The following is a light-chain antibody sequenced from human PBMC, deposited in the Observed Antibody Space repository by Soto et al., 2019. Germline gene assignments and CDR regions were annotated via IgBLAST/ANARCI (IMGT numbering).Light chain of an antibody. CDR1: GSDVGGYNY. V-gene: IGLV2-8*01. J-gene: IGLJ1*01. CDR2: EVS. Sequence: QSALTQPPSASGSPGQSVTMSCTGTGSDVGGYNYVSWYQQHPGKAPKLIIYEVSKRPSGVPDRFSGSKSGNTASLTVSGLQAEDGADYYCSSYAGSNTHYVFGSGTKGTVL. CDR3: SSYAGSNTHYV.